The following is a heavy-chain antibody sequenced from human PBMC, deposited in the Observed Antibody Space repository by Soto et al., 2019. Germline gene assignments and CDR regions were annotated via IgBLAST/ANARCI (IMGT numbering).Heavy chain of an antibody. D-gene: IGHD2-2*01. CDR1: GFTFSSYA. CDR2: ISGSGGST. V-gene: IGHV3-23*01. CDR3: AMQLGYCSSTSCVNYYYYYMDV. J-gene: IGHJ6*03. Sequence: EVQLLESGGGLVQPGGSLRLSCAASGFTFSSYAMSWVRQAPGKGLEWVSAISGSGGSTYYADSVKGRFTISRDNSKNPLYLQMNSLRAEDTAVYYCAMQLGYCSSTSCVNYYYYYMDVWGKGTTVTVSS.